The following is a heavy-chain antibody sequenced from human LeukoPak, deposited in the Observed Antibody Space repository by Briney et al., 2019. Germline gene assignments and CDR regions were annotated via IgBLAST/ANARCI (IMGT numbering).Heavy chain of an antibody. D-gene: IGHD6-19*01. Sequence: GGSLRLSCAASGFTFSSYGMSWVRQAPGKGLEWVSDISGRGGSTNYADSVKGRFIISRDNSKNTLYLQMNSLRAEDTAVYYCARGGAVAGTTQFDYWGQGTLVTVSS. J-gene: IGHJ4*02. CDR1: GFTFSSYG. V-gene: IGHV3-23*01. CDR3: ARGGAVAGTTQFDY. CDR2: ISGRGGST.